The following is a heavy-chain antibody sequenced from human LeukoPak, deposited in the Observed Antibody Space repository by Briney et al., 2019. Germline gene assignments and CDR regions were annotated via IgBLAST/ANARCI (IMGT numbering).Heavy chain of an antibody. Sequence: SVKVSCQASGGTFSSYAISWVRQAPGQGLEWMGGIIPIFGTANYAQKFQGRVTITADESTSTAYMELSSLRTEDTAVYYCARTPYYDFWSGYYSYYYYYGMDVWGQGTTVTVSS. J-gene: IGHJ6*02. D-gene: IGHD3-3*01. CDR3: ARTPYYDFWSGYYSYYYYYGMDV. V-gene: IGHV1-69*13. CDR2: IIPIFGTA. CDR1: GGTFSSYA.